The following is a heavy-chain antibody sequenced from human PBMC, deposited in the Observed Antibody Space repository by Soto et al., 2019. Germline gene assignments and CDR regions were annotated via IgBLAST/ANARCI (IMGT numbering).Heavy chain of an antibody. Sequence: PGGSLRLSCAASGFTFSSYSMNWVRQAPGKGLEWVSYISSSSSTIYYADSVKGRFTISRDNAKNTVYLQMGSLRAEDTAVYYCARVPAPYYYMDVWGKGTTVTVSS. CDR2: ISSSSSTI. J-gene: IGHJ6*03. CDR3: ARVPAPYYYMDV. CDR1: GFTFSSYS. V-gene: IGHV3-48*01.